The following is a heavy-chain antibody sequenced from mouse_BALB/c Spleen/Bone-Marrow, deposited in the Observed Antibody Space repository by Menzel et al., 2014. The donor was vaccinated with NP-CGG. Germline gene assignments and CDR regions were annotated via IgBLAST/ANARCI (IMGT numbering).Heavy chain of an antibody. CDR2: IWAGGST. CDR1: GFSLTSYG. Sequence: VQLQQSGPGLVAPSQSLSITCTVSGFSLTSYGEHWVRRPPGKGLEWLGVIWAGGSTNYNSALMSRLSISKDNSKSQVFLKMNSLQTDDTAMYYCASPIYYDYPLFAYWGQGTLVTVSA. D-gene: IGHD2-4*01. V-gene: IGHV2-9*02. J-gene: IGHJ3*01. CDR3: ASPIYYDYPLFAY.